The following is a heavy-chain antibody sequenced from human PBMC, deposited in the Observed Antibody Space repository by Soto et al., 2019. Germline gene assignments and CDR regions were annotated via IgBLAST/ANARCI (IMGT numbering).Heavy chain of an antibody. D-gene: IGHD6-19*01. CDR2: IYYSGST. CDR1: GGSVSSGSYY. V-gene: IGHV4-61*01. CDR3: ARLGGRGVAGMAAGIDY. Sequence: SETLSLTCTVSGGSVSSGSYYWSWIRQPPGKGLEWIGYIYYSGSTNYNPSLKSRVTISVDTSKNQFSLKLSSVTAADTAVYYCARLGGRGVAGMAAGIDYWGQGTLVTVSS. J-gene: IGHJ4*02.